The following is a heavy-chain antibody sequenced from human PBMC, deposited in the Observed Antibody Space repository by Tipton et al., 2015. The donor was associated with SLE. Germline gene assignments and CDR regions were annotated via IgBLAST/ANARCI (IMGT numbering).Heavy chain of an antibody. Sequence: SLRLSCAASGFTFGDFGMTWVRQAPNKGLEWVSVIYSGGKTEYADSVKGRFSISRDNSKNTVYLQMNSLRAEDTAVYFCARMPTGFPNWFDPWGQGTLVTVSS. J-gene: IGHJ5*02. D-gene: IGHD7-27*01. CDR1: GFTFGDFG. V-gene: IGHV3-66*01. CDR3: ARMPTGFPNWFDP. CDR2: IYSGGKT.